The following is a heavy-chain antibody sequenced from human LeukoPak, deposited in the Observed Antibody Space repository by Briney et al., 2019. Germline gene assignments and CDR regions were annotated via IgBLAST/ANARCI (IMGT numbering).Heavy chain of an antibody. Sequence: GGSLRLSCAASGFTFSNFEMNWVRQAPGKGLEWVSYISSSGSTIYYADSVKGRFTISRDNAKNSLYLQMNSLRAEDTAVYYCAELGITMIGGVWGKGTTVTISS. CDR3: AELGITMIGGV. J-gene: IGHJ6*04. V-gene: IGHV3-48*03. D-gene: IGHD3-10*02. CDR1: GFTFSNFE. CDR2: ISSSGSTI.